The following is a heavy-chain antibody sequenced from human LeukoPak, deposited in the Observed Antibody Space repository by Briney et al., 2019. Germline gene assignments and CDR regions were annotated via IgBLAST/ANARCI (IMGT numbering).Heavy chain of an antibody. Sequence: GGSLRLSCTASGFTFSGSAMHWVRQASGKGLEWVGRIGSKASSYATAYAASVKGTFTISRDDSKNTAYLQMNSLKTEDTAVYYCTRDISGYNFDYWGQGTVVTVSS. CDR2: IGSKASSYAT. CDR3: TRDISGYNFDY. J-gene: IGHJ4*02. D-gene: IGHD3-22*01. V-gene: IGHV3-73*01. CDR1: GFTFSGSA.